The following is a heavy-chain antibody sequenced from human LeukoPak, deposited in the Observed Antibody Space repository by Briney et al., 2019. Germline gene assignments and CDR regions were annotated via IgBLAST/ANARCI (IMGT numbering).Heavy chain of an antibody. CDR3: AREASSGWNDAFDI. D-gene: IGHD6-19*01. V-gene: IGHV4-4*02. CDR1: GGSISSSNW. Sequence: PSGTLSLTCAVSGGSISSSNWWSWVRQPPGKGLEWIGEIYHSGSTNYNPSLKSRVTISVGKSKNQFSLKLSSVTAADTAAYYCAREASSGWNDAFDIWGQGTMVTVSS. CDR2: IYHSGST. J-gene: IGHJ3*02.